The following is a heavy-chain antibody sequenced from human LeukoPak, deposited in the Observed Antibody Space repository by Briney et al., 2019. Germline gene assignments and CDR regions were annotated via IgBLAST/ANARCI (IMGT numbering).Heavy chain of an antibody. D-gene: IGHD2/OR15-2a*01. V-gene: IGHV1-2*02. J-gene: IGHJ5*02. CDR2: INPNSGGT. Sequence: ASVKVSCKAPGYTFTGYYMHWVRQAPGQGLEWMGWINPNSGGTNYAQKFQGRVTMTRDTSISTAYMELSRLRSDDTAVYCYATSNSEDWFDPWGQGTLVTVSS. CDR3: ATSNSEDWFDP. CDR1: GYTFTGYY.